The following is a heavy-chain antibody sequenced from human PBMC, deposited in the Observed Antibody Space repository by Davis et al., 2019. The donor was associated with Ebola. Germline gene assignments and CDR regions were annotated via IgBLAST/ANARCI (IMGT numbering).Heavy chain of an antibody. CDR1: GFTFSSYA. CDR2: ISGSGGLT. Sequence: GESLKISCAASGFTFSSYAMSWVRQAPGKGLEWVSGISGSGGLTYYADSVKGRFTISRDNSKNTLYLQMNSLRAEDTAVYYCAKGADPWDLSYFDYWGQGTLVTVSS. V-gene: IGHV3-23*01. D-gene: IGHD1-26*01. CDR3: AKGADPWDLSYFDY. J-gene: IGHJ4*02.